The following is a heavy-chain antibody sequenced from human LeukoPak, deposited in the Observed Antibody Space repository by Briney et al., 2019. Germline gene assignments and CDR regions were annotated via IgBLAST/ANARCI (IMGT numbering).Heavy chain of an antibody. CDR2: IYHSGST. Sequence: SETLSLTCTVSGYSISSGYYWAWIRQPPGKGLEWIGTIYHSGSTYYNPSLKSRATISVDTSKNQFSLKLTSVTAADTAVYYCARVRGYCSSTICYRYYFDYWGQGTLVTVSS. CDR1: GYSISSGYY. J-gene: IGHJ4*02. V-gene: IGHV4-38-2*02. CDR3: ARVRGYCSSTICYRYYFDY. D-gene: IGHD2-2*01.